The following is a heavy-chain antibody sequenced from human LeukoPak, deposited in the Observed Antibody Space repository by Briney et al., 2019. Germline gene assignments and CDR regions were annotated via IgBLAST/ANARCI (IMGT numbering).Heavy chain of an antibody. V-gene: IGHV1-69*13. CDR1: GGTFSSYA. CDR3: ATRPGYNWFDP. Sequence: ASVKVSCKASGGTFSSYAISWVRQAPGQGLEWMGGIIPIFGTANCAQKFQGRVTITADESTSTAYMELSSLRSEDTAVYYCATRPGYNWFDPWGQGTLVTVSS. J-gene: IGHJ5*02. CDR2: IIPIFGTA.